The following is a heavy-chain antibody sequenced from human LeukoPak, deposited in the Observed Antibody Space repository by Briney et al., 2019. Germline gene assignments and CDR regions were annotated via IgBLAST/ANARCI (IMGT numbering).Heavy chain of an antibody. J-gene: IGHJ4*02. Sequence: PSGTLSLTCAVSGASISSDKWWSWVRQPPGMGLEWIGEINHSGNTNYSPSLKSRVTMSTDKSKNEFSLRLTSVTAADTAVYYCARAGVWLPAVWGQGTLVTVSS. V-gene: IGHV4-4*02. D-gene: IGHD3-9*01. CDR1: GASISSDKW. CDR3: ARAGVWLPAV. CDR2: INHSGNT.